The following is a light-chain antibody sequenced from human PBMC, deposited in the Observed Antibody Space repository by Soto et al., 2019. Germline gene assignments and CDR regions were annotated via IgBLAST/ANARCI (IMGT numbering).Light chain of an antibody. J-gene: IGLJ2*01. Sequence: QYALTQPPSVSASPGQSVTIPCTATSSDVGAYNRVSWYQQYPGTPPTLMISEVNNRPSGVPDRFSGSKSGNTASLTISGLQAEDEADYYCSLYTSSSTVAFGGGTKVTVL. V-gene: IGLV2-18*01. CDR2: EVN. CDR3: SLYTSSSTVA. CDR1: SSDVGAYNR.